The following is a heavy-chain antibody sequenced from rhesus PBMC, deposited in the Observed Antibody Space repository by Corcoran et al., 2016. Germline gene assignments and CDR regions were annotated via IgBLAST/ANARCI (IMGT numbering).Heavy chain of an antibody. CDR1: GFSLSTAGMR. V-gene: IGHV2S2*01. Sequence: QVTLKESGPALVKTTQTLTMTCTFSGFSLSTAGMRVNWIRQPPGKALEWLAHIDWHYYRYSTPSLKSRLAISKDTAQNQVVLTMTNMDPKDTATYYCSRQNYVDDYAYFGDFYFDSWGQGVLVTVSS. CDR2: IDWHYYR. CDR3: SRQNYVDDYAYFGDFYFDS. J-gene: IGHJ4*01. D-gene: IGHD3-9*01.